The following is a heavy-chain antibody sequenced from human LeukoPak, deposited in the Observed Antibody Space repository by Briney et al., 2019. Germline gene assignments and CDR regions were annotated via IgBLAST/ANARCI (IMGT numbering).Heavy chain of an antibody. J-gene: IGHJ5*02. Sequence: PGGSLRLSCAASGFTFDDYAMHWVRQAPGKGLEWVSGISWNSGSIGYADSVKGRFTISRDNAKNSLYLQMNSLRAEDTALYYCARDTGYSSGWYGAWGQGTLVTVSS. V-gene: IGHV3-9*01. CDR1: GFTFDDYA. CDR2: ISWNSGSI. D-gene: IGHD6-19*01. CDR3: ARDTGYSSGWYGA.